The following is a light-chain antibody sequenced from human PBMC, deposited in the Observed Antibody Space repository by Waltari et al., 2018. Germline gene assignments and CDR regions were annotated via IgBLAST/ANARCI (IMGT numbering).Light chain of an antibody. CDR3: QAWVTSTVI. J-gene: IGLJ2*01. CDR2: QNT. V-gene: IGLV3-1*01. CDR1: KLGNKY. Sequence: SYELTQPPSVSVSPGRTARITCYGDKLGNKYVSWYQQKAGQSPVVVIYQNTKRHSWIPARFSGSNSGNTATLTISETQAMDEADYYCQAWVTSTVIFGGGTKLTVL.